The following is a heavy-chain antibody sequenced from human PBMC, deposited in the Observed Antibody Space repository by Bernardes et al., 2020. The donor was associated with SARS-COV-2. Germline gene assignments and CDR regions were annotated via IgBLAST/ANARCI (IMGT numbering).Heavy chain of an antibody. D-gene: IGHD2-2*01. CDR1: VFTFSTKW. J-gene: IGHJ5*02. CDR2: FYTVARTT. V-gene: IGHV3-74*01. Sequence: RGSLCLSCTASVFTFSTKWMPYARQFPAEGLVWVSRFYTVARTTISADSVTGRLTISSDNAKNTLYLRMNSLRPEDTALYYCASSDFFDGSEYAFGHSGQVTLVTVSS. CDR3: ASSDFFDGSEYAFGH.